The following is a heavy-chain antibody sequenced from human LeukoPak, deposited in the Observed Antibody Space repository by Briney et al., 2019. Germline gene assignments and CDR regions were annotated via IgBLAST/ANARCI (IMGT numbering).Heavy chain of an antibody. J-gene: IGHJ6*02. CDR3: TTSLTDRLDYYYYSGMDV. Sequence: PGGSLRLSCTASGFIFSNAWMTWVRQAPGKGLEWVGRIKSKPDSGAADYIAPVKGRFIISRDDSKSTMYLQMNSLISEDTGMYYCTTSLTDRLDYYYYSGMDVWGQGTKVTVSS. CDR2: IKSKPDSGAA. V-gene: IGHV3-15*01. CDR1: GFIFSNAW.